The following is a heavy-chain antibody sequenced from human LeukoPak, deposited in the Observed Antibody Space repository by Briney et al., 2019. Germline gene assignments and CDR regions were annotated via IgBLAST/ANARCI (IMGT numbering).Heavy chain of an antibody. Sequence: GASVKVSCKASGGTFSSYAISWVRQAPGQGLEWMGGIIPIFGTANYAQKFQGRVTITADKSTSTAYMELSSLRSEDTAVYYCAREWRGYCSGGSCPNWFDPWGQGTLVTVSS. CDR3: AREWRGYCSGGSCPNWFDP. CDR2: IIPIFGTA. D-gene: IGHD2-15*01. V-gene: IGHV1-69*06. CDR1: GGTFSSYA. J-gene: IGHJ5*02.